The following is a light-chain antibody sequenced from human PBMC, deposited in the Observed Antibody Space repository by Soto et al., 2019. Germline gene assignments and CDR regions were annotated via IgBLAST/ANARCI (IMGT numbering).Light chain of an antibody. Sequence: QSALTQPASASGSPGQSINISCPGTSSDVGGYNYVSWYQQHPGKAPKLMIYEVSNRPSGVSNRFSGSKSGNTASLAISGLQADDEADYYCRSYTSSSTLYDFGTGTKVTVL. CDR1: SSDVGGYNY. J-gene: IGLJ1*01. V-gene: IGLV2-14*01. CDR2: EVS. CDR3: RSYTSSSTLYD.